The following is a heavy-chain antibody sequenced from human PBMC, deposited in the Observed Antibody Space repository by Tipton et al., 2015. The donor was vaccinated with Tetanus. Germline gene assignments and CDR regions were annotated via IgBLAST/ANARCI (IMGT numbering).Heavy chain of an antibody. J-gene: IGHJ4*02. D-gene: IGHD3-22*01. CDR3: ARASRDPYDSSGYSMYYFDY. CDR1: GGSISSYY. CDR2: IYYSGST. Sequence: TLSLTCTVSGGSISSYYWSWIRQPPGKGLEWIGYIYYSGSTNYNPSLKSRVTISVDTSKNQFFLKLSSVTAADTAVYYCARASRDPYDSSGYSMYYFDYWGQGTLVTVSS. V-gene: IGHV4-59*01.